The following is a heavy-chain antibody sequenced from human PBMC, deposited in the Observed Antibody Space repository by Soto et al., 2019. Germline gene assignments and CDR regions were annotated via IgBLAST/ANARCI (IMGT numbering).Heavy chain of an antibody. CDR3: ARGSPGPTVDFDY. Sequence: GGSLRLSCAASGFTVSSNYMSWVRQAPGKGLEWVSVIYSGGSTYYADSVKGRFTISRDNSKNTLYLQMNSLRAEDTAVYYCARGSPGPTVDFDYWGQGTLVTVSS. D-gene: IGHD2-8*02. V-gene: IGHV3-53*01. CDR1: GFTVSSNY. J-gene: IGHJ4*02. CDR2: IYSGGST.